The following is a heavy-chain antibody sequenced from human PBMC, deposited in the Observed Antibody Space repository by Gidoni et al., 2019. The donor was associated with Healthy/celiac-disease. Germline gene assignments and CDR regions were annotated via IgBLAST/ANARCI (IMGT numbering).Heavy chain of an antibody. V-gene: IGHV3-43*01. CDR3: AKDKGIAVAGTGYFDL. J-gene: IGHJ2*01. Sequence: EVQLVESGGVVVQPGGSLRLSCAASGFTFDDYTMHWVRQAPGKGLEWVSLISWDGGSTYYADSVKGRFTISRDNSKNSLYLQMNSLRTEDTALYYCAKDKGIAVAGTGYFDLWGRGTLVTVSS. CDR2: ISWDGGST. D-gene: IGHD6-19*01. CDR1: GFTFDDYT.